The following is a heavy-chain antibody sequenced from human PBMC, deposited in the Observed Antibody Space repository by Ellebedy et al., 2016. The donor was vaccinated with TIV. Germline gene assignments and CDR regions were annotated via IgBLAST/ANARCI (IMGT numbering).Heavy chain of an antibody. CDR2: IYYSGST. V-gene: IGHV4-31*03. Sequence: LRLXCTVSGGSISSGGYYWSWIRQHPGKGLEWIGYIYYSGSTYYNPSLKSRVTISVDTSKNQFSLKLSSVTAADTAVYYCARDRSGAFDYWGQGTLVTVSS. D-gene: IGHD3-3*01. J-gene: IGHJ4*02. CDR3: ARDRSGAFDY. CDR1: GGSISSGGYY.